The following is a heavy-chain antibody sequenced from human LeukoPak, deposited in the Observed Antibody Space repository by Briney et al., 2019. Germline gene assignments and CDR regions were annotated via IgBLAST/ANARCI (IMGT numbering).Heavy chain of an antibody. V-gene: IGHV3-23*01. J-gene: IGHJ5*02. CDR3: ARSRGPGSHWFDP. CDR1: GFTFSSYA. CDR2: LSDNT. D-gene: IGHD3-10*01. Sequence: GGSLRLSCAASGFTFSSYALSWVRQAPGKGLQWVSTLSDNTYYADSVRGRFSTSGDSSEHTLYLQMNSLRAEDTAVYFCARSRGPGSHWFDPWGQGTLVTVSS.